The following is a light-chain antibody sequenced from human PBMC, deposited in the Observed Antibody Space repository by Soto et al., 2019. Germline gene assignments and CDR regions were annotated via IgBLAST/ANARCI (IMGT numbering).Light chain of an antibody. CDR1: QSVSSNY. Sequence: EIVLTQSPGTLSLSPGERATLSCRASQSVSSNYLNWYQQNPGQAPRLLIYGASSRATGIPDRFSGSGSGTDFTLTISRLEPEDFAVYYCQHYDNSPRTFGQGTKVEIK. V-gene: IGKV3-20*01. CDR3: QHYDNSPRT. CDR2: GAS. J-gene: IGKJ1*01.